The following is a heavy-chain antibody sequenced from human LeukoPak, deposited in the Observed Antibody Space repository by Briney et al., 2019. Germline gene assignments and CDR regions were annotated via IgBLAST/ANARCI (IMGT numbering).Heavy chain of an antibody. CDR1: GYTFTSYY. Sequence: ASVKVSRKASGYTFTSYYIHWVRQAPGQGLEWMGLINPSAGNTAYAQKFQGRGSMTSDTSTSTVYMELSSLRSEDTAVYYCARQKNDYGDYPDAFDIWGQGTMVTVSS. D-gene: IGHD4-17*01. V-gene: IGHV1-46*01. CDR3: ARQKNDYGDYPDAFDI. CDR2: INPSAGNT. J-gene: IGHJ3*02.